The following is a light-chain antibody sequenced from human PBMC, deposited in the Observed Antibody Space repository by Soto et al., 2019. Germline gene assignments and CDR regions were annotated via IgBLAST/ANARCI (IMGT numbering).Light chain of an antibody. J-gene: IGLJ1*01. V-gene: IGLV2-11*01. CDR2: DVS. CDR3: CAYAGSYTYA. CDR1: SSDFSGYFY. Sequence: QSALTQPRSVSGSPGQSVTISCTGTSSDFSGYFYVSWYQQHPGKVPKLMIHDVSKRPSGVPDRFSGSKSGNTASLTISGLQAEDEADYYCCAYAGSYTYAFGTGNKLTVL.